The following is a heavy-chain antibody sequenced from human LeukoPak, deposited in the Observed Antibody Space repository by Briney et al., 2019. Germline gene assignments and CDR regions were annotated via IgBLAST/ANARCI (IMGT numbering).Heavy chain of an antibody. D-gene: IGHD3-3*01. CDR2: IYTSGST. Sequence: SETLSLTCTVSGGSISSYYWSWIRQPAGKGLEWIGRIYTSGSTNYNPSLKSRVTMSVDTSKNQFSLKLSSVTAADTAVYYCARGGRFTIFGVVPYDYWGQGTLVTVSS. CDR3: ARGGRFTIFGVVPYDY. J-gene: IGHJ4*02. CDR1: GGSISSYY. V-gene: IGHV4-4*07.